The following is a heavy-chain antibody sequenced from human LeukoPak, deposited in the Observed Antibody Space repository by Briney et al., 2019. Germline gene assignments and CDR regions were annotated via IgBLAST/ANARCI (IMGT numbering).Heavy chain of an antibody. CDR2: IYHSGST. CDR3: ARGGGSSAFRFDP. CDR1: GGSISSYY. V-gene: IGHV4-59*12. D-gene: IGHD1-26*01. Sequence: SETLSLTCTVSGGSISSYYWSWIRQPPGKGLEWIGYIYHSGSTYYNPSLKSRVTISVDRSKNQFSLKLSSVTAADTAVYYCARGGGSSAFRFDPWGQGTLVTVSS. J-gene: IGHJ5*02.